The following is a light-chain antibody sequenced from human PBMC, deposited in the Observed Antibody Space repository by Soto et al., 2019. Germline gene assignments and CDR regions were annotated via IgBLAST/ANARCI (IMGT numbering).Light chain of an antibody. CDR1: QSISSY. Sequence: DIQMTQSPSSLSASVGDRVTITCRASQSISSYLNWYQQKPGKAPKLLIYAASSLQSGVPSRFSGSASVTDFTLTISSLQPEDFATYYCQQSYSTVITFGQGTRLEIK. J-gene: IGKJ5*01. CDR2: AAS. V-gene: IGKV1-39*01. CDR3: QQSYSTVIT.